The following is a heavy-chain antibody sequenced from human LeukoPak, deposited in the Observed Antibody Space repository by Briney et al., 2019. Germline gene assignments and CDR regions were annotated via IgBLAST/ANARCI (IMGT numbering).Heavy chain of an antibody. Sequence: SETLSLTCTVSGGSISISSFYWAWIRQPPGKGLEWIGNIHYRGSTSYNPSLKSRVTISVDTSKNQFSLKLSSVTAADTAVYYCVRHGWGSSWYPDYWGQGTLVTVSS. J-gene: IGHJ4*02. CDR3: VRHGWGSSWYPDY. D-gene: IGHD6-13*01. CDR2: IHYRGST. CDR1: GGSISISSFY. V-gene: IGHV4-39*01.